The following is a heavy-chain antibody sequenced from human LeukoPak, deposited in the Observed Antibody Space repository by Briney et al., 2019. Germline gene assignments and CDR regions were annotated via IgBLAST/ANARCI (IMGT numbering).Heavy chain of an antibody. CDR3: AKAVVIVPTATPFDY. Sequence: GGSLRLSCAASGFTFSSYAMSWVRQAPGKGLEWVSAISGRGANTYYADSVKGRFTISRDNSKNTLYMQMNSLRAEDTAVYYCAKAVVIVPTATPFDYWGQGTLVTVSS. CDR2: ISGRGANT. V-gene: IGHV3-23*01. CDR1: GFTFSSYA. J-gene: IGHJ4*02. D-gene: IGHD2-2*01.